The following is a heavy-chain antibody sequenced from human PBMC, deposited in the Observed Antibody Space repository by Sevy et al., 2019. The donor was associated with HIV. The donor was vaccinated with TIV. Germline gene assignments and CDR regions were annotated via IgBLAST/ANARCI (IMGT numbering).Heavy chain of an antibody. CDR3: ARETGAAYYSDTSGFDY. V-gene: IGHV3-21*06. CDR2: ISSNSKYL. J-gene: IGHJ4*02. CDR1: GFHFNYLD. D-gene: IGHD3-22*01. Sequence: GGSLRLSCATSGFHFNYLDMHWVRQAPGKGLEWVSSISSNSKYLYYADSVKGRFTVSRDNARSSLFLQLSDLRAGDTAVYYCARETGAAYYSDTSGFDYWGQGTLVTVSS.